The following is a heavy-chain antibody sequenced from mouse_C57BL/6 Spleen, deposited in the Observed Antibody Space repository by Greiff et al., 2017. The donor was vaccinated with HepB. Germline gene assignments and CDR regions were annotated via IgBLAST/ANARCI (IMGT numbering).Heavy chain of an antibody. CDR1: GYTFTSYW. CDR2: IHPNSGST. Sequence: QVQLQQPGAELVKPGASVKLSCKASGYTFTSYWTHWVKQRPGQGLEWIGMIHPNSGSTNYNEKFKSKDTLTVDKSSSTAYMQLSSLTSEDSAVYYCARWGEAQAAWFAYWGQGTLVTVSA. CDR3: ARWGEAQAAWFAY. V-gene: IGHV1-64*01. J-gene: IGHJ3*01. D-gene: IGHD3-2*02.